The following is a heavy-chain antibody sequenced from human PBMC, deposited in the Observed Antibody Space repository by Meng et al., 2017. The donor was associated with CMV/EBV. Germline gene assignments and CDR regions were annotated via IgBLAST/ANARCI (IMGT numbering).Heavy chain of an antibody. CDR1: GFTFSSYT. J-gene: IGHJ4*02. CDR2: ITSTSTYR. Sequence: SCPASGFTFSSYTLNWVRPAPGKGLEWVSSITSTSTYRHYADSLKGRFTISRDNAKSSLSLQMNSLRAEDTAVYYCAREGGYDTAPDYWGQGTLVTVSS. CDR3: AREGGYDTAPDY. D-gene: IGHD3-22*01. V-gene: IGHV3-21*01.